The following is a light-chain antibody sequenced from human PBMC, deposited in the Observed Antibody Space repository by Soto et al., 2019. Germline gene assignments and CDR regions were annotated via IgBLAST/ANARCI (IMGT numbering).Light chain of an antibody. CDR1: QSVHSNY. J-gene: IGKJ5*01. V-gene: IGKV3-20*01. Sequence: DMVLTQSPGTLSLSPGDTATLSCRASQSVHSNYFAWYQQQPGETPKLLIFGATSRAAGIPDRFSGSESGTDYSLTIARLEPEDFAVYYCKQYAGSPTFGQGTRLEIK. CDR3: KQYAGSPT. CDR2: GAT.